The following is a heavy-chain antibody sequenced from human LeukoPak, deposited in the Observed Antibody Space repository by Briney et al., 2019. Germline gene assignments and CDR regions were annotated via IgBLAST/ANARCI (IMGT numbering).Heavy chain of an antibody. CDR3: TTDLGTYYHGSQRLVPIDY. Sequence: GGSLRLSCAASGFTFTNAWMSWVRQAPGKGLEWIGRIKSKTDGETTNYAEPVRGRFTISRDDSKSAVYLQMNSLKIEDTAVYYCTTDLGTYYHGSQRLVPIDYWGQGTLVTVSS. CDR2: IKSKTDGETT. D-gene: IGHD3-10*01. V-gene: IGHV3-15*01. J-gene: IGHJ4*02. CDR1: GFTFTNAW.